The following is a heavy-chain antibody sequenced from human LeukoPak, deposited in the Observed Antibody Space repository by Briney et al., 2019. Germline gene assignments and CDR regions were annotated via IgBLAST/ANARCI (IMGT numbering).Heavy chain of an antibody. Sequence: PGGSLRLSCAASGFTFSSQGMSWVRQAPGKGLEWVSYISRSGSTIYYADSVKGRFTISRDNAKNSLYLQMNSLRAEDTAVHYCAELGITMIGGVWGKGTTVTISS. D-gene: IGHD3-10*02. V-gene: IGHV3-48*04. CDR2: ISRSGSTI. J-gene: IGHJ6*04. CDR3: AELGITMIGGV. CDR1: GFTFSSQG.